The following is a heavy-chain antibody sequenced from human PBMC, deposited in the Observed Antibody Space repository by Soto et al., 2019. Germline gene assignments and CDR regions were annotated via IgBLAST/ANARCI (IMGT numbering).Heavy chain of an antibody. V-gene: IGHV5-51*01. CDR3: ATLRSSSWYGYYGMDV. D-gene: IGHD6-13*01. CDR1: GYSFTSYW. CDR2: IYPGDSDT. Sequence: PGESLKISCKGSGYSFTSYWISWVRQMPGKGLEWMGIIYPGDSDTRYSPSFQGQVTISADKSISTAYLQWSSLKASDTAMYYCATLRSSSWYGYYGMDVWGQGTTVTVSS. J-gene: IGHJ6*02.